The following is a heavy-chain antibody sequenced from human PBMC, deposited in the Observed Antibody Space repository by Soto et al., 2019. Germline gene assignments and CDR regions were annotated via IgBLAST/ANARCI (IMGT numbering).Heavy chain of an antibody. D-gene: IGHD1-26*01. CDR1: GFIFENFG. Sequence: GGSLRLSCAASGFIFENFGMSWVRQAPGKGLEWISSISGSGFKKYYADSVKGRSTISRDNSKSTVYLELNNLSAEDTAVYHCAKNQGVELVPLATVDWFDPWGQGSVVTVSS. CDR3: AKNQGVELVPLATVDWFDP. J-gene: IGHJ5*02. V-gene: IGHV3-23*01. CDR2: ISGSGFKK.